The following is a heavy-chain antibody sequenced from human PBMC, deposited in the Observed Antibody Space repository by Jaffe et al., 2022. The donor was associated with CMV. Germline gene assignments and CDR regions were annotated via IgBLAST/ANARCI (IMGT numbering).Heavy chain of an antibody. CDR1: GFTFSSYA. V-gene: IGHV3-23*04. CDR2: ISGSGGST. Sequence: EVQLVESGGGLVQPGGSLRLSCAASGFTFSSYAMSWVRQAPGKGLEWVSAISGSGGSTYYADSVKGRFTISRDNSKNTLYLQMNSLRAEDTAVYYCAKVDTAMGVIPYYYMDVWGKGTTVTVSS. CDR3: AKVDTAMGVIPYYYMDV. D-gene: IGHD5-18*01. J-gene: IGHJ6*03.